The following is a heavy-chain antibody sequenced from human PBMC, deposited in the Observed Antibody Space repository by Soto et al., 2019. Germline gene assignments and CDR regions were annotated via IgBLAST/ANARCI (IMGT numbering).Heavy chain of an antibody. Sequence: ASVKVSCKASGYTFTSYDINWVRQATGQGLEWMGWMNPNSGNTGYAQKFQGRVTMTRNTSISTAYMELSSLRSEDTAVYYCARPYSSSWYRNSYYYYYMDVWGKGTTVTVSS. D-gene: IGHD6-13*01. V-gene: IGHV1-8*01. CDR1: GYTFTSYD. CDR3: ARPYSSSWYRNSYYYYYMDV. CDR2: MNPNSGNT. J-gene: IGHJ6*03.